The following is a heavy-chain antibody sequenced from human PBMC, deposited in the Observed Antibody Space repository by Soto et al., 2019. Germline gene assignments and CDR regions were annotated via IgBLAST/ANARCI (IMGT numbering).Heavy chain of an antibody. CDR1: GFTFSSYA. V-gene: IGHV3-23*01. Sequence: EVQLLESGGGLVQPGGSLRLSCAASGFTFSSYAMSWVRQAPGMGLEWVSAISGSGRSTYYADSVKGRFTISSDNSKNTLYLQMNSLRAVDTAVYYCAKEQKDSSTWSELNYWGQGTLVTVSS. D-gene: IGHD6-13*01. CDR3: AKEQKDSSTWSELNY. CDR2: ISGSGRST. J-gene: IGHJ4*02.